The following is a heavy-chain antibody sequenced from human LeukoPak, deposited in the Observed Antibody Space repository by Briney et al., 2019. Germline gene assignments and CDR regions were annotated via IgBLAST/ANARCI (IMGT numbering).Heavy chain of an antibody. Sequence: PGGSLRLSCAASGFTFRNFRMHWVRQAPGKGLVWVSRINTDGSSTNYADSVKGRFTISRDNAKNTLYLQMNSLRAEDTAVYYCARDSAYCGGDCYSFDYWGQGTLVTVSS. D-gene: IGHD2-21*02. V-gene: IGHV3-74*01. CDR2: INTDGSST. J-gene: IGHJ4*02. CDR3: ARDSAYCGGDCYSFDY. CDR1: GFTFRNFR.